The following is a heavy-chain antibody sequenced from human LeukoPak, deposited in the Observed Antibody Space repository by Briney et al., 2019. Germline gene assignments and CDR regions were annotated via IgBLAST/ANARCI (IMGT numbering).Heavy chain of an antibody. Sequence: SSETLSLTCTVSGGSISSSSYYWGWIRQPPGKGLEWIGSICYSGSTYYNPSLKSRVTISVDTSKNQFSLKLSSVTAADTAVYYCARVVGAIRDWGQGTLVTVSS. CDR3: ARVVGAIRD. J-gene: IGHJ4*02. CDR1: GGSISSSSYY. V-gene: IGHV4-39*07. CDR2: ICYSGST. D-gene: IGHD1-26*01.